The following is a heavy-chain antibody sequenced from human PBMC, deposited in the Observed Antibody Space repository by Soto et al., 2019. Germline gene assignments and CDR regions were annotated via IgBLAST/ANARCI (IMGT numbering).Heavy chain of an antibody. J-gene: IGHJ4*02. CDR2: ISGSGGST. Sequence: GGSLRLSCAASGFTFSSYAMSWVRRAPGKGLEWVSAISGSGGSTYYADSVKGRFTISRDNSKNTLYLQMNSLRAEDTAVYYCAKVVAAAGIGEFDYWGQGTLVTVSS. CDR1: GFTFSSYA. CDR3: AKVVAAAGIGEFDY. D-gene: IGHD6-13*01. V-gene: IGHV3-23*01.